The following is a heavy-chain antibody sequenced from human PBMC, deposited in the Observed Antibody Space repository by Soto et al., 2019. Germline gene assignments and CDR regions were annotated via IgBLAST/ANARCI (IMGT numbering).Heavy chain of an antibody. J-gene: IGHJ4*02. CDR2: IIPIFGTA. D-gene: IGHD3-9*01. Sequence: GASVKVSCKASGGTFSSYAISWVRQAPGQGLEWMGGIIPIFGTANYAQKFQGRVTITADESTSTAYMELSSLRSEDTAVYYCARVGGSTIFYDYWGQGTLVTVSS. CDR1: GGTFSSYA. V-gene: IGHV1-69*13. CDR3: ARVGGSTIFYDY.